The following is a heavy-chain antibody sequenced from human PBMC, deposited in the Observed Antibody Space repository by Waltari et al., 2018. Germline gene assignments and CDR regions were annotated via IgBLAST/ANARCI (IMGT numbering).Heavy chain of an antibody. CDR2: ISSSGSDI. D-gene: IGHD3-10*01. CDR1: GFPFSSYT. CDR3: ASHYYGEGY. Sequence: EVQLVESGGGLVKPGGSLRLSCAGSGFPFSSYTMNWVRQAPGKGLGWVSSISSSGSDIYYADSVEGRFTISRDNAKNSVSLQMNNLRVEDTAVYYCASHYYGEGYWGQGTLVTVSS. J-gene: IGHJ4*02. V-gene: IGHV3-21*01.